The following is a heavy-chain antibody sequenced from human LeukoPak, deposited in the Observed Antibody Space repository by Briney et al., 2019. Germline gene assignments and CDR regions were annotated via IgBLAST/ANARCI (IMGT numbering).Heavy chain of an antibody. CDR3: ARATRYYGSGSYSDY. Sequence: GGPLRLSCAASGFTFSRYAMHWLRQAPGKGLEYVSAICSNGGSTYYANSVKGRFTISRDNSKNTLYLQMGSLRAEDMAVYYCARATRYYGSGSYSDYWGQGTLVTVSS. J-gene: IGHJ4*02. CDR2: ICSNGGST. D-gene: IGHD3-10*01. V-gene: IGHV3-64*01. CDR1: GFTFSRYA.